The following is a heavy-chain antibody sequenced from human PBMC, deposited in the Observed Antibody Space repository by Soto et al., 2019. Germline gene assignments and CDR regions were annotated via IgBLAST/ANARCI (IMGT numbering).Heavy chain of an antibody. CDR1: GFTFSSYA. V-gene: IGHV3-23*01. Sequence: QLGGSLILSCAASGFTFSSYAMSWVRQAPGKGLEWVSAISGSGGSTYYADSVKGRFTISRDNSKNTLYLQMNSLRAEDTAVYYCAKGREEQWLVDYWGQGTLVTVSS. CDR2: ISGSGGST. J-gene: IGHJ4*02. D-gene: IGHD6-19*01. CDR3: AKGREEQWLVDY.